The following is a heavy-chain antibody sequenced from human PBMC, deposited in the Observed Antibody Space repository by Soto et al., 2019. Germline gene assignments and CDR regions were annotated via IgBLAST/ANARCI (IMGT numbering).Heavy chain of an antibody. CDR2: ITYDGTQT. J-gene: IGHJ4*02. V-gene: IGHV3-23*01. CDR1: GFTFSSYA. CDR3: AQRPLYCSWTRCLDD. Sequence: EVQLLESGGGLVQPGGSLRLSCAASGFTFSSYAMSWVRQAPGKGLEWVSSITYDGTQTFHADSGKGRFNISRDNSRNTLYFRINSLRDQDTALYDFAQRPLYCSWTRCLDDWVQGTLVTVSS. D-gene: IGHD2-2*01.